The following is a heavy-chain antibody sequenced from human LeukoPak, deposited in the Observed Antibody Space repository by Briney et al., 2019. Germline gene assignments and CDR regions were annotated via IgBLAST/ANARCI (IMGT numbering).Heavy chain of an antibody. V-gene: IGHV4-31*03. CDR3: ASLVSGGYNQNSPNYFDY. CDR2: IYYSGST. CDR1: GGSISSGGYY. Sequence: PSETLSLTCTVSGGSISSGGYYWSWIRQHPGKGLEWIGYIYYSGSTYYNPSLKSRVTISVDTSKNQFSLKLSSVTAADTAVYYCASLVSGGYNQNSPNYFDYWGQGTLVTVSS. D-gene: IGHD5-24*01. J-gene: IGHJ4*02.